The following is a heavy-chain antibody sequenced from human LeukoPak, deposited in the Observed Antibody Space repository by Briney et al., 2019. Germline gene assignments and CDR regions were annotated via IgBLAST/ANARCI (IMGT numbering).Heavy chain of an antibody. D-gene: IGHD3-22*01. CDR1: GFTFDDYA. CDR2: ISWNSNSI. CDR3: ARGRYYHDTSGYYSLDC. V-gene: IGHV3-9*03. J-gene: IGHJ4*02. Sequence: GGSLRLSCAASGFTFDDYAMHWVRQAPGKGLEWVSSISWNSNSIDYADSVKGRFTISRDNAKNSLYLQLNSLRAEDMALYYCARGRYYHDTSGYYSLDCWGQGTLVTVSS.